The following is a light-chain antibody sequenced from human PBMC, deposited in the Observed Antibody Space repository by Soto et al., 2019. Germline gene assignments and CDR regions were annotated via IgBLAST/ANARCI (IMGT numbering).Light chain of an antibody. CDR1: QSISSY. V-gene: IGKV1-39*01. CDR2: AAS. Sequence: DIQMTQSPSSLSASVGDRVTITCRASQSISSYLNWYQQKPGKAPKLLIYAASSLQSGVPSRFSGSGSGADFTLTISSLQPEDFATYFCQRSYSTIRTFGQGTKVDIK. J-gene: IGKJ1*01. CDR3: QRSYSTIRT.